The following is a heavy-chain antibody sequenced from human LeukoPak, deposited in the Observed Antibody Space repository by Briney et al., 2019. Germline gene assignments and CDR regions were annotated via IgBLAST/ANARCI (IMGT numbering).Heavy chain of an antibody. Sequence: ASVKVSCKASGGTFGSYAISWVRQAPGKGLQWVGWISASNGNTNYAQKFRDRVTMSTDTSTGTAYLDVRSLTSDDTAVYYCARDHSNWNYAPDFWGQGTLVIVSS. D-gene: IGHD1-7*01. V-gene: IGHV1-18*01. CDR2: ISASNGNT. CDR1: GGTFGSYA. J-gene: IGHJ4*02. CDR3: ARDHSNWNYAPDF.